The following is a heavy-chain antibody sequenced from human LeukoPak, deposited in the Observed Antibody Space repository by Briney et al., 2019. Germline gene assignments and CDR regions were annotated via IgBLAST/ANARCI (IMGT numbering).Heavy chain of an antibody. CDR3: ARVEDYHDSSVFDY. V-gene: IGHV4-34*01. CDR2: INHSGST. Sequence: KPSETLSLTCAVYGGSFSGYYWSWIRQPPGKGLEWIGEINHSGSTNYNPSLKSRVTISVDTSKNQFSLMLSSVTAADTAVYYCARVEDYHDSSVFDYWGQGTLVTVSS. J-gene: IGHJ4*02. CDR1: GGSFSGYY. D-gene: IGHD3-22*01.